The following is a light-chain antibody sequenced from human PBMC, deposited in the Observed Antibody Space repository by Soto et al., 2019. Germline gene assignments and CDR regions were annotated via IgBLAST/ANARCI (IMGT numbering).Light chain of an antibody. CDR3: QQYGSSPGT. J-gene: IGKJ1*01. CDR1: QSISSIY. V-gene: IGKV3-20*01. CDR2: GAS. Sequence: VLTQSPGTLSLSPGERATLSCRASQSISSIYLAWYQQKPDQTLRLLIYGASTRATGIPDRFSGSGSGTDFTLTISRLEPEDFAVYYCQQYGSSPGTFGQGTKLEI.